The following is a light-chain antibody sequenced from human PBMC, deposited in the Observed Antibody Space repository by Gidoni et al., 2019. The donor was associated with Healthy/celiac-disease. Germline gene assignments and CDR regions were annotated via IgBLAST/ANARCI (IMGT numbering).Light chain of an antibody. J-gene: IGKJ2*04. CDR1: QGVSSN. CDR2: GVS. V-gene: IGKV3-15*01. Sequence: EIVMTQSPVTLSVSPGERATLSCRASQGVSSNLAWYQQKPGQAPRLLIYGVSTRATGIPARFSGSGSGTEFTLTISSLQSEDFAVYYCQQYDNWPMCSFGQGAKLEIK. CDR3: QQYDNWPMCS.